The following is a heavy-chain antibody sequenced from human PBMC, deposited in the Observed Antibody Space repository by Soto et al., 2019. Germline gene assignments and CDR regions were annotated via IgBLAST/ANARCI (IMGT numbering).Heavy chain of an antibody. CDR1: GGSVSNYY. Sequence: QVQLQESGPGLVKPSETLSLTCTVSGGSVSNYYWSWIRQPPGKGLELIGYIYYSGDTNYNPSLKSRVTMSVYTSKNPVSLNLSSVTAADTAVYYCARQPPATAAFDVWGPGTRVTVSS. J-gene: IGHJ3*01. CDR2: IYYSGDT. CDR3: ARQPPATAAFDV. D-gene: IGHD5-12*01. V-gene: IGHV4-59*08.